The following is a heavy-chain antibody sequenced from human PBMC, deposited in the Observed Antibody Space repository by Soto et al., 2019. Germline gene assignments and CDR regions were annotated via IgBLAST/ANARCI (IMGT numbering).Heavy chain of an antibody. CDR1: GDSISSSVW. D-gene: IGHD7-27*01. J-gene: IGHJ4*02. CDR2: VFHTGNT. Sequence: QVQMQESGPGLVKPSGTLSLTCAVSGDSISSSVWWTWVRQPPGKGLEWIGEVFHTGNTNYNPSLKSRVTMSVDKSTNEFSPKVTSVTAADTAIYYCARKAWVRFDYWGQGALVTVSS. V-gene: IGHV4-4*02. CDR3: ARKAWVRFDY.